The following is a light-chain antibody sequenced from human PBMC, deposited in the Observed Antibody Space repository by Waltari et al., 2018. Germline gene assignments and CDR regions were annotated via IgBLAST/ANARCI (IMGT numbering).Light chain of an antibody. V-gene: IGKV4-1*01. J-gene: IGKJ2*01. Sequence: DIVMTQSPDSLAVSLGERATINCKSSQNILYSSNSKNYLAWYQHKPGQPPKLLIYWASTRESGVPDRFSGSRSGTDFTLTISSLQAEDVAVYYCQQYYSIPYTFGQGTKLEIK. CDR3: QQYYSIPYT. CDR1: QNILYSSNSKNY. CDR2: WAS.